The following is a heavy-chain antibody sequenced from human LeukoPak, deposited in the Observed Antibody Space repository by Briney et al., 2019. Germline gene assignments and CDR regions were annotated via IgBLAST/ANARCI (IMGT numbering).Heavy chain of an antibody. D-gene: IGHD1-1*01. CDR3: AKDLDSYPYYFDY. CDR1: GFTFSSYA. CDR2: ISGSGGTT. V-gene: IGHV3-23*01. J-gene: IGHJ4*02. Sequence: GGSLRLSCAASGFTFSSYAMSWVRQAPGKGLEWVSTISGSGGTTYYADSVRGRFTISRDNSKNVLYPQVNSLRAEDTAVYPCAKDLDSYPYYFDYWGQGTLVTVSS.